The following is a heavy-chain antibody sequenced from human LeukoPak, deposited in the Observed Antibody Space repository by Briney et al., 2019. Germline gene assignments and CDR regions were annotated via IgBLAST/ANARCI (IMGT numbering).Heavy chain of an antibody. V-gene: IGHV1-18*01. CDR2: ISAYNGNT. CDR3: ARGVVPAAIPGNWFDP. D-gene: IGHD2-2*01. CDR1: GYTFTSYG. J-gene: IGHJ5*02. Sequence: ASVKVSCKASGYTFTSYGISWVRQAPGQGLEWMGWISAYNGNTNYAQKFQGRVTMTTDASTSTAFMELRSLRSDDTAVYYCARGVVPAAIPGNWFDPWGQGTLVTVSS.